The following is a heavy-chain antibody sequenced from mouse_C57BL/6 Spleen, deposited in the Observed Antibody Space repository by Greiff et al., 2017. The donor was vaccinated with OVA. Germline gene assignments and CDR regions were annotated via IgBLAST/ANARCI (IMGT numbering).Heavy chain of an antibody. J-gene: IGHJ4*01. CDR3: ARSGGKGAMDY. V-gene: IGHV1-69*01. CDR2: IYPSDGYT. CDR1: GYTFTSYW. D-gene: IGHD1-3*01. Sequence: QVQLKQPGPELVKPGASVKLSCKASGYTFTSYWMHWVKQRPGQGLEWIGEIYPSDGYTNYNQKFKGKSTLTVDKSSSTAYMQLSSLTSEDSAVYYCARSGGKGAMDYWGQGTSGTVSS.